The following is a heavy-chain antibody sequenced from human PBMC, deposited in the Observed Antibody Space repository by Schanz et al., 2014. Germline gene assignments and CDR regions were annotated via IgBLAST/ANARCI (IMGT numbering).Heavy chain of an antibody. V-gene: IGHV1-8*02. Sequence: QGQLVQSGPEVKEPGASVKVSCEASRYTFNTYGLNWVRQAPGQGLEWMGWMNPNSGDTGYPRKFQDRVTMTRNTSISTAYMELNSLTSEDTAVYYCARVSMEFERGKSYYYYIDVWGRGTTVTVSS. J-gene: IGHJ6*03. CDR3: ARVSMEFERGKSYYYYIDV. CDR2: MNPNSGDT. D-gene: IGHD3-10*01. CDR1: RYTFNTYG.